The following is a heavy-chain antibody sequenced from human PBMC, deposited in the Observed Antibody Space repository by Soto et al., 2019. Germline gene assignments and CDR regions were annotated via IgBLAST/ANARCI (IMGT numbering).Heavy chain of an antibody. D-gene: IGHD6-19*01. Sequence: EVQLVDSGGGLVQPGGSLRLSCVASGFHFSAYWMSWVLQAPGKGLEWVANIKEDGSDKYYVDSVKGRFTISRDNAKNSLYLQMNSLRAEDTAVYYCVGVSLAGSWGQGTMVTVSS. V-gene: IGHV3-7*01. CDR1: GFHFSAYW. CDR3: VGVSLAGS. J-gene: IGHJ4*02. CDR2: IKEDGSDK.